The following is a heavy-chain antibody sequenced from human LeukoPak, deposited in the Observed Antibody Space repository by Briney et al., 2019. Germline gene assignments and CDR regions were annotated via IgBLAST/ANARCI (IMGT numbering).Heavy chain of an antibody. CDR2: IYYSGST. D-gene: IGHD5-18*01. CDR3: ARDTAMLCTYYYYGMDV. CDR1: GGSISSGDYY. V-gene: IGHV4-30-4*01. Sequence: PSETLSLTCTVSGGSISSGDYYWSWIRQPPGKGLEWIGYIYYSGSTYYNPSLKSRVTISVDTSKNQFSLKLSSVTAADTAVDYCARDTAMLCTYYYYGMDVWGQGTTVTVSS. J-gene: IGHJ6*02.